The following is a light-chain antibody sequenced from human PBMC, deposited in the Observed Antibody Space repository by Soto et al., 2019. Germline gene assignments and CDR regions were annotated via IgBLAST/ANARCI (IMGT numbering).Light chain of an antibody. V-gene: IGKV3-20*01. Sequence: EIVLTQSPGTLSLSPGERATLSCRASQSVSSSYLAWYQQQPGQAPTLLVYGASSRAPGIPDMFSGSGSGTDFTLTISRLEPEDFAVYYCQQYGSSPRTFGQGTKVEIK. CDR2: GAS. CDR1: QSVSSSY. J-gene: IGKJ1*01. CDR3: QQYGSSPRT.